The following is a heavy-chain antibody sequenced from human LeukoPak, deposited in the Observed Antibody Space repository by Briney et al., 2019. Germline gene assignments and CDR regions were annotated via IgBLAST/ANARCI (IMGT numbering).Heavy chain of an antibody. J-gene: IGHJ6*04. CDR3: AGIPVFGVILHQEPV. CDR2: FIPVLGIA. D-gene: IGHD2-8*01. CDR1: GGIFSDYA. Sequence: ASVKVSCKASGGIFSDYALNWVRQAPGQGLEWMGVFIPVLGIANSTQNFQDRVSITADMSTHTVYMELSSLKSEDTAVYFCAGIPVFGVILHQEPVWGKGTTVTVSS. V-gene: IGHV1-69*10.